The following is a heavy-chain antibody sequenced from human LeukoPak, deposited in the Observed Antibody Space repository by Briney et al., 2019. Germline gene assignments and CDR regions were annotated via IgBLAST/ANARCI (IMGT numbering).Heavy chain of an antibody. CDR1: GFTFSSYG. CDR2: IWYDGSNK. V-gene: IGHV3-33*06. D-gene: IGHD5-18*01. Sequence: GRSLRLSCAASGFTFSSYGMHWVRQAPGKGLEWVAVIWYDGSNKYYADSVKGRFTISRDNSKNTLYLQMNSLRAEDTAVYYCAKGGYSYAYLYYYMDVWGKGTTVTVSS. CDR3: AKGGYSYAYLYYYMDV. J-gene: IGHJ6*03.